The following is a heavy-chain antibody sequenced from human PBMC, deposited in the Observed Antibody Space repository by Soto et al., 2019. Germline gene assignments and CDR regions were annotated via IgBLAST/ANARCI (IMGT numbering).Heavy chain of an antibody. D-gene: IGHD1-26*01. J-gene: IGHJ6*02. CDR3: ARRIGSDGMDV. Sequence: SETLSLTCTASGGSISSYYWSWIRQPPGNGLEWIGYIYYSGSTNYNPSLKSRVSIPVDTSKNQFSLKLSSVTAAETAVYYCARRIGSDGMDVWGQGTTVTVSS. CDR2: IYYSGST. V-gene: IGHV4-59*01. CDR1: GGSISSYY.